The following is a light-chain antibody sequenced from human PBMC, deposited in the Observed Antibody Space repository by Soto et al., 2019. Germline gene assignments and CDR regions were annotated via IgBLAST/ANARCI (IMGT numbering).Light chain of an antibody. Sequence: QSALSQPPSASGSPGQSVTISCTGTSSAVGGNNFVSWYQQYPGKAPKLMIYEVTKRPSGVPDRFSGSKSGNTASLTVSGLQAEDEADYYCSSHAGNNNVLFGGGTKVTVL. J-gene: IGLJ2*01. V-gene: IGLV2-8*01. CDR1: SSAVGGNNF. CDR2: EVT. CDR3: SSHAGNNNVL.